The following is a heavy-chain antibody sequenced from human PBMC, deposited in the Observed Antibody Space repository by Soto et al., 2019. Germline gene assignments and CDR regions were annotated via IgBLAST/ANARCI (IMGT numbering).Heavy chain of an antibody. J-gene: IGHJ4*02. Sequence: PGGSLRLSCAASGFTFSSYGMHWVRQAPGKGLEWVAVISYDGSNKYYADSVKGRFTISRDTSKNTLYLQMNSLRAEDTAVYYSAKALGPAILTGYNYWGQGTLVTVSS. CDR2: ISYDGSNK. CDR3: AKALGPAILTGYNY. D-gene: IGHD3-9*01. V-gene: IGHV3-30*18. CDR1: GFTFSSYG.